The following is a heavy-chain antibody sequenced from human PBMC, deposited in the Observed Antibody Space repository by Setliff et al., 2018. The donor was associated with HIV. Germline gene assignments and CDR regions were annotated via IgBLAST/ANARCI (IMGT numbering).Heavy chain of an antibody. CDR2: VYHSGST. J-gene: IGHJ4*02. CDR1: GGSISSFSYY. D-gene: IGHD5-12*01. Sequence: PSETLSLTCTVSGGSISSFSYYWAWIRQSPGKGLEWIGNVYHSGSTYYNSSLQSRVTISVDTSKNQFSLKVNSVTAADTAIYYCARRARNWLQPFDHWGQGFLVTVSS. CDR3: ARRARNWLQPFDH. V-gene: IGHV4-39*01.